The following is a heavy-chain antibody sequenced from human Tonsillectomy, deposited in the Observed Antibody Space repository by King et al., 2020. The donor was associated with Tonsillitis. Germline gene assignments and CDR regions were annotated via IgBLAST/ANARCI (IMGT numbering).Heavy chain of an antibody. D-gene: IGHD6-13*01. CDR1: GYSFTDYW. CDR2: IYPLNFDT. Sequence: VQLVQSGAEVKKPGESLKISCKGSGYSFTDYWIGWVLQMPGEGLEWMGIIYPLNFDTRNNPSFQGQVNIPADKSISTAYLQWRSRKASDAAIYYCARHRAAGGGYYYGMDVWGQGTTVTVSS. CDR3: ARHRAAGGGYYYGMDV. V-gene: IGHV5-51*01. J-gene: IGHJ6*02.